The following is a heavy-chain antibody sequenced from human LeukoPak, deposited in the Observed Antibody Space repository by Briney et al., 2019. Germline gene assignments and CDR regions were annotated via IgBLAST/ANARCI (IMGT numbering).Heavy chain of an antibody. V-gene: IGHV3-13*01. CDR2: IGIRGDT. CDR1: GFTFIDYD. D-gene: IGHD1-26*01. CDR3: ARTSKSGSYSPGDY. Sequence: PGGPLRLSCAASGFTFIDYDMHWVRQVIGKGLEWVSAIGIRGDTHYSGSVKGRFTISRENAESSLYLQMNSLRAEDTAVYYCARTSKSGSYSPGDYWGQGTLVTVSS. J-gene: IGHJ4*02.